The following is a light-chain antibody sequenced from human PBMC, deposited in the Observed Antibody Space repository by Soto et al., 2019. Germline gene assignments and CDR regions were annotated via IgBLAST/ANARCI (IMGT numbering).Light chain of an antibody. CDR1: SSDVGSFDS. CDR3: SSFTTSCTLV. CDR2: DVS. V-gene: IGLV2-14*01. Sequence: QSALTQPASVSGSPGQPITIPCTGTSSDVGSFDSVAWYQHNPGKAPKLMIYDVSNRPSGVSSLFSGSKSGNTASLSISALQTEDEANYYCSSFTTSCTLVFGTGTKLPVL. J-gene: IGLJ1*01.